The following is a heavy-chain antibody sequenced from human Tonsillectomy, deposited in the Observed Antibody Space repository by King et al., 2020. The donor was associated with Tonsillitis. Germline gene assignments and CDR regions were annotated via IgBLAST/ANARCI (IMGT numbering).Heavy chain of an antibody. D-gene: IGHD6-19*01. J-gene: IGHJ3*02. CDR1: GYRFTSYW. V-gene: IGHV5-51*01. Sequence: QLVQSGAEVKKPGESLRISCEHSGYRFTSYWIGWVRQIPGKGLEWMGIIYPSDSDTTYSPPFQGQVTIPADKSISTAYLQWSSLKPSDTAIYYCARRKEAAGGDAFDIWGQGTMVTVSS. CDR2: IYPSDSDT. CDR3: ARRKEAAGGDAFDI.